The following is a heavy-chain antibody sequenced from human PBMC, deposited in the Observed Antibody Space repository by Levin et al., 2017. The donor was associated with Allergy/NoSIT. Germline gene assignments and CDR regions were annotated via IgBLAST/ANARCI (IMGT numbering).Heavy chain of an antibody. J-gene: IGHJ5*02. Sequence: SETLSLTCSVSGGSISSTSDYWGWLRQTPGKGLEWLGTIHFSGNTHDNPSLKSRVTISVDPSKNQFSLSLSSVTASDTAVYFCARRRFDRLPHYDLDHFDPGGQAVPVADS. CDR2: IHFSGNT. CDR3: ARRRFDRLPHYDLDHFDP. CDR1: GGSISSTSDY. D-gene: IGHD3-16*01. V-gene: IGHV4-39*01.